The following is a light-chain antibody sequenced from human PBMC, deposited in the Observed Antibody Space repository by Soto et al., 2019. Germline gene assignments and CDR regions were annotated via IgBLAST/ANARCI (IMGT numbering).Light chain of an antibody. Sequence: EIVMTQSPATLSVSPGERATLSCRASQSVSSKLAWYQQKPGQAPRLLIYGASTRATGIPARFSGSGSGTEFTLTISSLQSEDFAVYYCQQYNNWLGTFGQGTKVDI. J-gene: IGKJ1*01. CDR1: QSVSSK. CDR2: GAS. CDR3: QQYNNWLGT. V-gene: IGKV3-15*01.